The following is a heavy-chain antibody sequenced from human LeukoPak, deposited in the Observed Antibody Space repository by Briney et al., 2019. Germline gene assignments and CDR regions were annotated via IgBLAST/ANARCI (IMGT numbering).Heavy chain of an antibody. CDR2: IKQDGSEK. CDR1: GFTFSGYW. V-gene: IGHV3-7*01. J-gene: IGHJ4*02. D-gene: IGHD3-10*01. CDR3: ARDPGYYGSGSYLN. Sequence: GGSLRLSCVASGFTFSGYWMTWVRQAPGKGLEWVANIKQDGSEKYYVDSVKGRFTISRDNAKNSLYLQMNSLRAEDTAVYYCARDPGYYGSGSYLNWGQGTLATVSS.